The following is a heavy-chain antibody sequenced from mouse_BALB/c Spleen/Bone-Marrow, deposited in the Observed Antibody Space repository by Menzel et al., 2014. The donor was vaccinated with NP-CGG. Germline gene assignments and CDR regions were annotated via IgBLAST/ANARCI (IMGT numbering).Heavy chain of an antibody. CDR2: INSNGGST. CDR3: ARGNYGNYVDYFDY. CDR1: GFTSSSYG. J-gene: IGHJ2*01. V-gene: IGHV5-6-3*01. Sequence: VQLKESGGGLVQPGGSLKLSCAASGFTSSSYGMSWVRQTPDKRLELVASINSNGGSTYYPDSVKGRFTISRDNAKNTLSLQMSSLKSEDTAMYYCARGNYGNYVDYFDYWGQGTTLTVSS. D-gene: IGHD2-1*01.